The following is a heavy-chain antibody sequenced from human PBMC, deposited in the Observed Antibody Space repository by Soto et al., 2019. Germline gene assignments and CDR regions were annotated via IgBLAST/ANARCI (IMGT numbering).Heavy chain of an antibody. D-gene: IGHD6-19*01. J-gene: IGHJ4*02. V-gene: IGHV3-66*01. CDR3: IGSGSKPFEY. CDR2: LYSGGNT. CDR1: GFTVSSNY. Sequence: PWGSLRLSCAASGFTVSSNYMSWVRQAPGKGLEWVSVLYSGGNTYYADSVKGRFTISRDNSKNTLYLQMNSLRAEDTAVYYCIGSGSKPFEYWGQGTLVTVSS.